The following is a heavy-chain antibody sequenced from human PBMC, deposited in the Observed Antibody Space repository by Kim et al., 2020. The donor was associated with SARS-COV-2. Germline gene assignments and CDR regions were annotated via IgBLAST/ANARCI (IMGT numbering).Heavy chain of an antibody. D-gene: IGHD3-10*01. CDR3: AKESITMVRGATDY. CDR1: GFTFSGYA. CDR2: ISGSGGST. Sequence: GGSLRLSCAASGFTFSGYAMSWVRQAPGKGLEWVSAISGSGGSTYYAYAVKGRFTISRDNSKNTLHLQMNSLRADDTAVYDCAKESITMVRGATDYWGQGTLVTVSS. J-gene: IGHJ4*02. V-gene: IGHV3-23*01.